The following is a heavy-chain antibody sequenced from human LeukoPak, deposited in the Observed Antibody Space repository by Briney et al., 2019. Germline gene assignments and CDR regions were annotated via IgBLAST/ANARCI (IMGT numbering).Heavy chain of an antibody. D-gene: IGHD2-15*01. CDR2: INPNSGGT. Sequence: ASVKVSCKASGYTFTGYYMHWVRQAPGQGLEWMGWINPNSGGTNYAQKFQGRVTMTRDTSISTAYMELSRLRSDDTAVYYCARGGVVVKPRAAFDIWGQGTTVTVSS. CDR3: ARGGVVVKPRAAFDI. J-gene: IGHJ3*02. CDR1: GYTFTGYY. V-gene: IGHV1-2*02.